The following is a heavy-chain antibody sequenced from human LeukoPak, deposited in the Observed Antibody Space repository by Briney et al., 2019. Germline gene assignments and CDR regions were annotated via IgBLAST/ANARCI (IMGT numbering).Heavy chain of an antibody. D-gene: IGHD3-22*01. CDR2: VSSSRRFI. J-gene: IGHJ1*01. CDR1: GFTFTTYS. Sequence: NPGGSLRLSCAASGFTFTTYSMNWVRQAPGKGLEWVAFVSSSRRFISYAASVKGRFTICRDNEKKLLDMQMTSLRAEDTAVYYCARDLRGYPYWGQGTLVTVSS. V-gene: IGHV3-21*01. CDR3: ARDLRGYPY.